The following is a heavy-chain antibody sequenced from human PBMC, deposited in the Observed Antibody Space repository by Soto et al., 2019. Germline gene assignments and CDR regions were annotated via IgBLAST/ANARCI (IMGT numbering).Heavy chain of an antibody. CDR3: ARHVLYVWGFDP. D-gene: IGHD2-8*01. CDR1: GGSFSGYY. J-gene: IGHJ5*02. Sequence: PSETLSLTCAVSGGSFSGYYWSWIRQPPGKGLEWIGEINHSGSTNYNPSLKSRVTISVDTSKNQFSLKLSSVTAADTAVYYCARHVLYVWGFDPWGQGTLVTVSS. V-gene: IGHV4-34*01. CDR2: INHSGST.